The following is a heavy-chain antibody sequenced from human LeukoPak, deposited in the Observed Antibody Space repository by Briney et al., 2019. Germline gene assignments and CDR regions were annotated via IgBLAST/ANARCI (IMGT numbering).Heavy chain of an antibody. CDR2: ISAYNGNT. D-gene: IGHD5-12*01. CDR1: GYTFTSYG. V-gene: IGHV1-18*01. Sequence: ASVKVSCKASGYTFTSYGISWVRQAPGQGLEWMGWISAYNGNTNYAQKLQGRVTMTTDTSTSTAYMELRSLRSDDTAVYYCARVGPFLSGYSGYSEDYWGQGTLVTVSS. CDR3: ARVGPFLSGYSGYSEDY. J-gene: IGHJ4*02.